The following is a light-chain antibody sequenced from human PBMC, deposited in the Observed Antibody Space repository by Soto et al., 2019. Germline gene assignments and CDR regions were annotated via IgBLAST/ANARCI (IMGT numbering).Light chain of an antibody. Sequence: EIELTQSPSTLSSSPGERATISCRASQSVSSYLAWYQQKPGKAPRLLIYAASTMASGIPARFSGSGSGTDFTLTISSLEPEDVAVYYCQQRSNWAALTFGGGTKVEIK. CDR3: QQRSNWAALT. J-gene: IGKJ4*01. CDR2: AAS. V-gene: IGKV3-11*01. CDR1: QSVSSY.